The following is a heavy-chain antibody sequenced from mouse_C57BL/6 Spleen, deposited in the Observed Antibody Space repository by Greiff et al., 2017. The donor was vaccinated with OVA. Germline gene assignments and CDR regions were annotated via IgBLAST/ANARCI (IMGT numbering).Heavy chain of an antibody. D-gene: IGHD2-13*01. CDR1: GYTFTGYW. CDR2: ILPGSGST. CDR3: AREVRLLRGLDAMDY. V-gene: IGHV1-9*01. Sequence: LVESGAELMKPGASVKLSCKATGYTFTGYWIEWVKQRPGHGLEWIGEILPGSGSTNYNEKFTGKATFTADTSSNTAYMQHSSLTTEDSAIYDCAREVRLLRGLDAMDYWGQGTSVTVSS. J-gene: IGHJ4*01.